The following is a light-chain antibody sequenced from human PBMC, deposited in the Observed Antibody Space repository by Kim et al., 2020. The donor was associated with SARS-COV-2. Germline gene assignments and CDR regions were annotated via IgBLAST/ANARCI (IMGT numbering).Light chain of an antibody. V-gene: IGLV2-23*02. CDR3: CSYTGRDTFVL. CDR1: NSDVGIYNL. CDR2: DVN. Sequence: QSALTPPASVSASPGQSITISCSGTNSDVGIYNLVSWFQHHPDKAPKLIIYDVNKRPSGLSDRFSGSKSDNTASLTISGLQSEDVADYFCCSYTGRDTFVLFGGGTQLTVL. J-gene: IGLJ2*01.